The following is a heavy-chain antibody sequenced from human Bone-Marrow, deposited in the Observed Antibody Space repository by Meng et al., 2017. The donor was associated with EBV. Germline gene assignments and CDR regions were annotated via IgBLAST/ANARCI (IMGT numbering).Heavy chain of an antibody. D-gene: IGHD4-17*01. J-gene: IGHJ4*02. Sequence: QVHLQQWGAGLLKPSEPLSLTWAVYGWSFSGYYWSWIRQPPGKGLEWIGEINHSGSTNYNPSLKSRVTISVDTSKNQFSLKLSSVTAADTAVYYCARRGDYGDTRVSDYWGQGTLVTVSS. CDR1: GWSFSGYY. V-gene: IGHV4-34*01. CDR2: INHSGST. CDR3: ARRGDYGDTRVSDY.